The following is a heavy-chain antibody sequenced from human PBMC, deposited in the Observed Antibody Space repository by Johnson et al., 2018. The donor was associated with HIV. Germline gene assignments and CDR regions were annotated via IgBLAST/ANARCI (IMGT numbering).Heavy chain of an antibody. J-gene: IGHJ3*02. CDR2: ISWDGGST. V-gene: IGHV3-43D*03. D-gene: IGHD1-14*01. CDR3: ARDTSWSDTGSIDAFDI. CDR1: GFTFDDYA. Sequence: VQVVESGGVVVQPGGSLRLSCAASGFTFDDYAMHWVRQAPGKGLEWVSVISWDGGSTYYADSVKGRFTISRDNSKNSLYLQMNSLRAGDTAVYYCARDTSWSDTGSIDAFDIWGQGTMVTVSS.